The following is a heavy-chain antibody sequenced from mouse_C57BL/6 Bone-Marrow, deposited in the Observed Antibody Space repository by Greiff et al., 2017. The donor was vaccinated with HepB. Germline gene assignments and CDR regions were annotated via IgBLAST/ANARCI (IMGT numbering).Heavy chain of an antibody. CDR3: ARQGVRGYFDV. Sequence: DVKLVESGGGLVQPGESLKLSCESNEYEFPSHDMSWVRKTPEKRLELVAAINSDGGSTYYPDTMGRRFIISRDNTKKTLYLQMSSLRSEDTALYYCARQGVRGYFDVWGTGTTVTVSS. V-gene: IGHV5-2*01. CDR2: INSDGGST. CDR1: EYEFPSHD. J-gene: IGHJ1*03. D-gene: IGHD2-14*01.